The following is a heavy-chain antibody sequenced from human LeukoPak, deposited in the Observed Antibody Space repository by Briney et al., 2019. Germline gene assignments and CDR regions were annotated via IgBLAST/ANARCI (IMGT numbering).Heavy chain of an antibody. CDR1: GYTFTSYG. V-gene: IGHV1-18*01. CDR3: ARDLVRRSWLPVGLYYMDV. J-gene: IGHJ6*03. D-gene: IGHD6-19*01. CDR2: ISAYNGNT. Sequence: GASVKVSCKASGYTFTSYGISWVRQAPGQGLEWMGWISAYNGNTNYAQKLQGRVTMTTDTSTSTAYMELRSLRSDDTAVYYCARDLVRRSWLPVGLYYMDVWGKGTTVTVSS.